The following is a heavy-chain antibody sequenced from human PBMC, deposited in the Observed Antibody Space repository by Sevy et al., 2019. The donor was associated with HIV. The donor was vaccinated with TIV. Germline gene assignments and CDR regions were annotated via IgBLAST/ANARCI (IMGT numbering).Heavy chain of an antibody. CDR3: AKGGGPESVFLEWYPSEAESRYFDL. J-gene: IGHJ2*01. D-gene: IGHD3-3*01. CDR1: GFIFSGYA. CDR2: IRYDGSEK. Sequence: GGSLRLSCTASGFIFSGYAMHWVRQAPGKGLEWVAFIRYDGSEKYSADSVNGRLTISRGNQQNALYLQMKNLRPEDTAVKFSAKGGGPESVFLEWYPSEAESRYFDLWGAGTLVTVSS. V-gene: IGHV3-30*02.